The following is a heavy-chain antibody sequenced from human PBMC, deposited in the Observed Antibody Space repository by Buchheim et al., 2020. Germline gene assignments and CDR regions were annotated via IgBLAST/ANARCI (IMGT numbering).Heavy chain of an antibody. CDR2: IKQDGSEK. CDR1: GFTFSSYW. Sequence: EVQLVESGGGLVRPGGSLRLSCAVSGFTFSSYWMCWVRQAPGKGLEWVANIKQDGSEKYYVDSVKGRFTISRDNAKSSLFLQMNSLRAEDTATYYCASQDSSGYYRNWGQGT. CDR3: ASQDSSGYYRN. D-gene: IGHD3-22*01. V-gene: IGHV3-7*03. J-gene: IGHJ4*02.